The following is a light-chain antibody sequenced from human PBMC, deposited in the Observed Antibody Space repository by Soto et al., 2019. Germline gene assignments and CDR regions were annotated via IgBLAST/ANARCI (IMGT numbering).Light chain of an antibody. V-gene: IGLV1-47*01. CDR3: AVRDDSLSGHWV. J-gene: IGLJ3*02. CDR2: RSD. Sequence: QSVLTQPPSASGTPGQRVTISCSGSSSNIGSNYVSWYQHLPGAAPKLLIYRSDQRPSGVPDRFSGSKSGTSASLAISGLLSEDEADYFCAVRDDSLSGHWVFGGGTKLTVL. CDR1: SSNIGSNY.